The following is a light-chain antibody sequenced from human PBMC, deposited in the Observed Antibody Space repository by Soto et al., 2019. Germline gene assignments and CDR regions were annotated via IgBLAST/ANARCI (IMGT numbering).Light chain of an antibody. CDR3: QQRSNWPKVT. CDR2: DAS. J-gene: IGKJ5*01. V-gene: IGKV3-11*01. Sequence: EIVLAQSPATLSLSPGDRATLSCGASQSVSRSYLAWYQQKPGQAPRLLIYDASNRATGIPARFSGSGSGTDFTLTISSLEPEDFAVYYCQQRSNWPKVTFGQGTRLEIK. CDR1: QSVSRSY.